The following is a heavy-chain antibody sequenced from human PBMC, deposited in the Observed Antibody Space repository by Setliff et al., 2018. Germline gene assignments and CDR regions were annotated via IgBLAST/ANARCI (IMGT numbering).Heavy chain of an antibody. V-gene: IGHV1-2*02. CDR2: INPKSGVT. J-gene: IGHJ4*03. Sequence: VASVKVSCKASGYSFSDFYMHWVRQVPGRGPEWMGSINPKSGVTRYVQKFQGRVTMTRDTSLTTAYMELRSLTSDDTAVYYCATQTAAYYFDYWVPETLLGHRLL. D-gene: IGHD6-13*01. CDR3: ATQTAAYYFDY. CDR1: GYSFSDFY.